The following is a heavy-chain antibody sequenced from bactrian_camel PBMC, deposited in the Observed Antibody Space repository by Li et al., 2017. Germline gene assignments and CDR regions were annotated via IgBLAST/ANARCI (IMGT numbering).Heavy chain of an antibody. CDR3: VRRDVYLSQGLGTGGFHLNS. Sequence: VQLVESGGGLVQPGGSLRLSCAASGFTFSSYGMSWVRLAPGKGLEWVSSIYTGGGSTYYADSVKGRFTISRDNAKNTVYLLMNSLKPEDTAVYYCVRRDVYLSQGLGTGGFHLNSWGQGTQVTVS. V-gene: IGHV3S40*01. CDR2: IYTGGGST. J-gene: IGHJ6*01. D-gene: IGHD5*01. CDR1: GFTFSSYG.